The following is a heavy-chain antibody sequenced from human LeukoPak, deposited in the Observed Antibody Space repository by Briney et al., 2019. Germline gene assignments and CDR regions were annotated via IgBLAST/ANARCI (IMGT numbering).Heavy chain of an antibody. D-gene: IGHD2-15*01. J-gene: IGHJ6*02. V-gene: IGHV4-59*01. Sequence: PSETLSLTCTVSGGSISSYYWSWIRQPPGKGLEWIGYIYYSGSTNYNPSLKSRVTISVDTSKSQFSLKLSSVTAADTAVYYCARGPVVVATPFHDYYGMDVWGQGTTVTVSS. CDR2: IYYSGST. CDR3: ARGPVVVATPFHDYYGMDV. CDR1: GGSISSYY.